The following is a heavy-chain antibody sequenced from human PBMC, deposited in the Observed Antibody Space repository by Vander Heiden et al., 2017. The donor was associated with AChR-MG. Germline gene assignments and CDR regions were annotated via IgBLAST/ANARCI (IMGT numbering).Heavy chain of an antibody. Sequence: EVQLLESGGGWVQPGGSLRLSCAASGFTFSSYAMSGVRQAPGKGLEWVSAISGSGGSTYYADSVKGRFTISRDNSKNTLYLQMNSLRAEDTAVYYCAKDGGRVLRFLEWPGGPFDYWGQGTLVTVSS. D-gene: IGHD3-3*01. CDR2: ISGSGGST. CDR1: GFTFSSYA. J-gene: IGHJ4*02. V-gene: IGHV3-23*01. CDR3: AKDGGRVLRFLEWPGGPFDY.